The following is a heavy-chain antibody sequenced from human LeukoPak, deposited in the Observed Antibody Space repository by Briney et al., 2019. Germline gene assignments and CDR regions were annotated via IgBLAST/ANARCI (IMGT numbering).Heavy chain of an antibody. CDR2: IYHSGST. Sequence: SETLSLTCTVSGYSISSGYYWGWIRQPPGKGLEWIGSIYHSGSTYYNPSLKSRVTISLDTSKNQFSLKLSSVTAADTAVYYCARGLGGAPTTVLSWGQGTLVTVSS. J-gene: IGHJ5*02. D-gene: IGHD4-17*01. CDR3: ARGLGGAPTTVLS. CDR1: GYSISSGYY. V-gene: IGHV4-38-2*02.